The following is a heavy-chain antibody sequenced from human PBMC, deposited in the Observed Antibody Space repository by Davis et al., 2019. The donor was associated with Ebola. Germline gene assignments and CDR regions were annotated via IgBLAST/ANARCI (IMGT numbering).Heavy chain of an antibody. J-gene: IGHJ4*02. CDR1: GFTFSSYS. V-gene: IGHV3-15*07. CDR3: TTDYDSSGRY. CDR2: VKSTTDRGTT. Sequence: GESLKISCAASGFTFSSYSMNWVRQPPGKGLEWVGRVKSTTDRGTTDYAAPVKGRFTISRDDSKNTLYLQINSLRTEDTAVYYCTTDYDSSGRYWGQGTLVTVSS. D-gene: IGHD3-22*01.